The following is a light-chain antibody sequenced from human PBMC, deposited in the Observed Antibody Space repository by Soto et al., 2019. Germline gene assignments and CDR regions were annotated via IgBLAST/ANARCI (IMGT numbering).Light chain of an antibody. J-gene: IGKJ5*01. CDR1: QSVRKY. V-gene: IGKV3-20*01. CDR2: GAS. Sequence: EVVSTQSPATLSLSPGERVTLSCRASQSVRKYLGWYQQKPGQAPRLLIYGASSRATGIPDRFSGSGSGTDFTLTISRLEPEDFAVYYCQQFGSSLTFGQGTRLEIK. CDR3: QQFGSSLT.